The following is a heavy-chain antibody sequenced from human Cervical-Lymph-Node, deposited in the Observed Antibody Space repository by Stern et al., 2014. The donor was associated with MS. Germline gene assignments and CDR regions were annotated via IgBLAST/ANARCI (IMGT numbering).Heavy chain of an antibody. Sequence: VQLVESGGGVVQPGRSLRLSCAASGFTFSSYVMHWVRQAPGKGLEWVAVISYDGSNKYYIDSVKGRFTISRDNSKNTLYLQLNSLRAEDTAVYYCAKGVLHYYDTSIFEYWGQGILVTVSS. CDR1: GFTFSSYV. CDR3: AKGVLHYYDTSIFEY. V-gene: IGHV3-30*18. D-gene: IGHD3-22*01. J-gene: IGHJ4*02. CDR2: ISYDGSNK.